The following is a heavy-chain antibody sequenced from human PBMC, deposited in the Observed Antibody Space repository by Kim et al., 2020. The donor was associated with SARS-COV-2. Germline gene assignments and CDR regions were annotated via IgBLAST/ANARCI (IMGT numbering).Heavy chain of an antibody. J-gene: IGHJ5*02. CDR3: ARTVDTAMATFDP. CDR1: GYSFTSYW. Sequence: GESLKISCKGSGYSFTSYWIGWVRQMPGKGLEWMGIIYPGDSDTRYSPSFQGQVTISADKSISTAYLQWSSLKASDTAMYYCARTVDTAMATFDPWGQGTLVTVSS. D-gene: IGHD5-18*01. V-gene: IGHV5-51*01. CDR2: IYPGDSDT.